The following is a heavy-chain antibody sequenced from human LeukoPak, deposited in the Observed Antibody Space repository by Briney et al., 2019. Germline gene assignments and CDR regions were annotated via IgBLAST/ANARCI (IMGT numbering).Heavy chain of an antibody. CDR1: GFTFSSYS. J-gene: IGHJ4*02. CDR3: AREVVGAAFDY. CDR2: ISSSSSYI. D-gene: IGHD1-26*01. V-gene: IGHV3-21*01. Sequence: GGSLRLSCAASGFTFSSYSMNWVRQGPGKGLEWVSSISSSSSYIYYADSVKGRFTISRDNAKNSLYLQMNSLRAEDTAVYYCAREVVGAAFDYWGQGTLVTVSS.